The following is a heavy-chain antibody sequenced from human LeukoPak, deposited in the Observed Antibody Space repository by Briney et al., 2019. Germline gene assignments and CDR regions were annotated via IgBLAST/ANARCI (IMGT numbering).Heavy chain of an antibody. J-gene: IGHJ5*02. CDR1: GGSFSGYY. D-gene: IGHD3-3*01. Sequence: SETLSLTCAVYGGSFSGYYWSWIRQPPGKGLEWIGEINHSGSTNYNPSLKSRVTISVDTSKNQFSLKLSSVTAADTAVYYCARGHPRFTIFGVVNSMTRGRNWFDPWGQGTLVTVSS. V-gene: IGHV4-34*01. CDR3: ARGHPRFTIFGVVNSMTRGRNWFDP. CDR2: INHSGST.